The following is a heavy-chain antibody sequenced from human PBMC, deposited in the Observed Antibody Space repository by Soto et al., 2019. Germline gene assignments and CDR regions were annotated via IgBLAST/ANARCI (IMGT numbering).Heavy chain of an antibody. D-gene: IGHD3-16*01. CDR2: IHHSGST. CDR1: GGSISSGDW. Sequence: QVQLQESGPGLVKPSGTLSLTCAVSGGSISSGDWWTWVRQPPGKGLEWIGEIHHSGSTNYNPSLKSRVTISVDKSKNQFPLKLSSVTAADTAVYYCARMLISPRGTAFDICGQGTMVTVSS. CDR3: ARMLISPRGTAFDI. V-gene: IGHV4-4*02. J-gene: IGHJ3*02.